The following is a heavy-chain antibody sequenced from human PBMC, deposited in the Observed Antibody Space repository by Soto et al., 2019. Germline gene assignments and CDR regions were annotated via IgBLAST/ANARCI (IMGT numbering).Heavy chain of an antibody. CDR1: GYSFTSYW. Sequence: GESLKISCEAAGYSFTSYWIGWVRLMPAKGLEWMGIIYPGDSDARYSPSFQGQVTISADKSINTAYLQWSSLKASDTAIYYCARQIVLVGSTYDAFYIWAQRTMVTVSS. CDR3: ARQIVLVGSTYDAFYI. V-gene: IGHV5-51*01. J-gene: IGHJ3*02. D-gene: IGHD1-26*01. CDR2: IYPGDSDA.